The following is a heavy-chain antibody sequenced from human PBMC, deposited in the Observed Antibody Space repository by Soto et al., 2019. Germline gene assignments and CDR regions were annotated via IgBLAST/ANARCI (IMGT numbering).Heavy chain of an antibody. CDR3: ARGYYDILTGYYNLRPFDY. Sequence: PGGSLRLSCAASGFTFSSYAMHWVRQAPGKGLEYVLAISSNGGSTYYANSVKGRFTISRDNSKNTLYLQMGSLRAEDMAVYYCARGYYDILTGYYNLRPFDYWGQGTLVTVSS. CDR2: ISSNGGST. D-gene: IGHD3-9*01. J-gene: IGHJ4*02. V-gene: IGHV3-64*01. CDR1: GFTFSSYA.